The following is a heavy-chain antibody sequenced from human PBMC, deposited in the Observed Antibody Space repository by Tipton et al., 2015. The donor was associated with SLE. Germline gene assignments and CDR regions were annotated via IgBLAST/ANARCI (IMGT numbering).Heavy chain of an antibody. CDR1: GGSFSGYY. V-gene: IGHV4-34*01. CDR2: INHSGST. Sequence: AGLVKPSETLSLTCAVYGGSFSGYYWSWIRQPPGKGLEWIGEINHSGSTNYNPSLKSRVTISVDTSKNQFSLKLSSVTAADTAVYYCARARYFDLWGRGTLVTVSS. CDR3: ARARYFDL. J-gene: IGHJ2*01.